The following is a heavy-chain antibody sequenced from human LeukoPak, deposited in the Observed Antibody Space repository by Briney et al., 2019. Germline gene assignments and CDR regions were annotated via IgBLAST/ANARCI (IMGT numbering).Heavy chain of an antibody. CDR3: SRQKLNWFDP. J-gene: IGHJ5*02. V-gene: IGHV3-33*01. D-gene: IGHD6-13*01. CDR1: GFTFSSYG. Sequence: GGSLRLSCAASGFTFSSYGMRWVRQAPGKGLEWVAVIWYDGSNKYYADSVKGRFTISRDNSKNTLYLQMDSLRAEDTAVYYCSRQKLNWFDPWGQGTLVTVSS. CDR2: IWYDGSNK.